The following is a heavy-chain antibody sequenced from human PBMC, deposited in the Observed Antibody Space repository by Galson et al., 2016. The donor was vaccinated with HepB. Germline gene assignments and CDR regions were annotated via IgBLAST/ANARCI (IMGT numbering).Heavy chain of an antibody. CDR1: GFTFRNYV. V-gene: IGHV3-7*01. CDR3: ARDPGFSSFDY. Sequence: SLRLSCAASGFTFRNYVMSWVRQTPGKGLEFVANINPDGSGKNYVDSVKGRFTISRDDAKNSLYLQMNSLRVEDTAVYYCARDPGFSSFDYWGQGTQVTVSS. J-gene: IGHJ4*02. CDR2: INPDGSGK. D-gene: IGHD6-13*01.